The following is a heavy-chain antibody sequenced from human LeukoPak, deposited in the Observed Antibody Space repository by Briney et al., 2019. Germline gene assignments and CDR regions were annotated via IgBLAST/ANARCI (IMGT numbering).Heavy chain of an antibody. J-gene: IGHJ3*02. Sequence: PGGSLRLSCAASGFTFSSCAMHWVRQAPGKGLEWVAVISYDGSNKYYADSVKGRFTISRDNSKNTLYLQMNSLRAEDTAVYYCARDSSGSSPYPDAFDIWGQGTMVTVSS. CDR2: ISYDGSNK. D-gene: IGHD1-26*01. CDR3: ARDSSGSSPYPDAFDI. CDR1: GFTFSSCA. V-gene: IGHV3-30-3*01.